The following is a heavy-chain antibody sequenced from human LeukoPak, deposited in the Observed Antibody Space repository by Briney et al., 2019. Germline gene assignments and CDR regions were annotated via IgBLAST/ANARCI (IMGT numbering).Heavy chain of an antibody. CDR1: GFTFGDYA. J-gene: IGHJ4*02. V-gene: IGHV3-49*04. CDR3: TRKMFRGVIDY. D-gene: IGHD3-10*01. CDR2: IRSNAYGGA. Sequence: PGRSLRLSCTAPGFTFGDYAMTWVRQAPGKGLEWVGFIRSNAYGGAEYATSVKGRFIISRDDSKSITYLQMNSLKTEDTAVYYCTRKMFRGVIDYWGQGTLVIVSS.